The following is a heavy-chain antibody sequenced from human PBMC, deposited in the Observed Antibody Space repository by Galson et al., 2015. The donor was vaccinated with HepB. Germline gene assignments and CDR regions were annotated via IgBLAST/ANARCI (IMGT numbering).Heavy chain of an antibody. Sequence: SLRLSCAASGFTFSSYGMHWVRQAPGKGLEWVAVISYDGSNKYYADSVKGRFTISRDNSKNTLYLQMNSLRAEDTAVYYCAKDRESGYASGYYFDYWGQGTLVTVSS. V-gene: IGHV3-30*18. CDR2: ISYDGSNK. CDR3: AKDRESGYASGYYFDY. J-gene: IGHJ4*02. CDR1: GFTFSSYG. D-gene: IGHD5-12*01.